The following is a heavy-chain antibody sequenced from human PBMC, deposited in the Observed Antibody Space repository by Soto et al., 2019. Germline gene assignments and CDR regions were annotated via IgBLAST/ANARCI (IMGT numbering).Heavy chain of an antibody. J-gene: IGHJ4*02. Sequence: GGSLRLSCGASGFTFSIYTMNWVRQAPGKGLEWVSSISGRSSYIYYADSVKGRFTVSRDNAKNSLFLQMNSLRVEDTAVYYRATSGSPGYYPDNWGQGAPVTVSS. CDR2: ISGRSSYI. D-gene: IGHD3-22*01. CDR3: ATSGSPGYYPDN. CDR1: GFTFSIYT. V-gene: IGHV3-21*01.